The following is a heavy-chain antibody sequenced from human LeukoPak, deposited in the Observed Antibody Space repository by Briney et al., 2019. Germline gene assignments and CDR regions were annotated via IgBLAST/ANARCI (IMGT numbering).Heavy chain of an antibody. D-gene: IGHD4-17*01. CDR1: GFTFSSYA. J-gene: IGHJ4*02. CDR2: IWYDGSNK. V-gene: IGHV3-30*04. CDR3: AKGPVTTDY. Sequence: GRSLRLSCAASGFTFSSYAMHWVRQAPGKGLEWVAFIWYDGSNKYYADSVKGRFTISRDNSKNTLYLQMNSLRAEDTAVYYCAKGPVTTDYWGQGTLVTVSS.